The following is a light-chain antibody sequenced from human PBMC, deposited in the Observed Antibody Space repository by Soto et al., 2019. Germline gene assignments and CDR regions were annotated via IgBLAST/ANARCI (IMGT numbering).Light chain of an antibody. V-gene: IGKV3-15*01. CDR1: QSVSGN. J-gene: IGKJ4*01. Sequence: EIVMTQSPATLSVSPGERATLSCRASQSVSGNLAWYQQKPGQAPRLLIYGASTRATGIPARFSGSGSGTEFTLTISSLQSEDFAVYYCQQYDSSPLTFGGGTKVEIK. CDR2: GAS. CDR3: QQYDSSPLT.